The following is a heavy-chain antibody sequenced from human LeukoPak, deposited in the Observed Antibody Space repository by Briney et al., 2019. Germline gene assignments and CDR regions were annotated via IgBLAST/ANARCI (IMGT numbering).Heavy chain of an antibody. V-gene: IGHV4-39*01. CDR1: GGSISSRSYY. Sequence: NPSETLSLTCTVSGGSISSRSYYWGWIRQPPGKGLEWIGSIYYSGSTYYNPSLKSRVTISVDTSKNQFSLKLSSVTAADTAVYYCARKAGGKEDYWGQGTLVTVSS. D-gene: IGHD3-16*01. J-gene: IGHJ4*02. CDR3: ARKAGGKEDY. CDR2: IYYSGST.